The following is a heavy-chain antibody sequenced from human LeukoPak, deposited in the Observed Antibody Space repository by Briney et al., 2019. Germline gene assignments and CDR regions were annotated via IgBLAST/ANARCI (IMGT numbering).Heavy chain of an antibody. J-gene: IGHJ4*02. D-gene: IGHD3-22*01. Sequence: GGSLRLSCAASGFTFSSYGMHWVRQAPGKGLEWVAFIRYDGSNKYYADSVKGRFTISRDNSKNTLYLQMNSLRAEDTAVYYYAKDYRRWHYYDSSGQPFDYWGQGTLVTVSS. CDR2: IRYDGSNK. CDR1: GFTFSSYG. V-gene: IGHV3-30*02. CDR3: AKDYRRWHYYDSSGQPFDY.